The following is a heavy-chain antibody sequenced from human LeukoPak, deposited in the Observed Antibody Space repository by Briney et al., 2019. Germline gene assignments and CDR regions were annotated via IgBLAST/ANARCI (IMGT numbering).Heavy chain of an antibody. CDR3: ARGDLIVVVTALIDY. D-gene: IGHD2-21*02. CDR2: INPNSGGT. V-gene: IGHV1-2*02. CDR1: GYTFTGYY. J-gene: IGHJ4*02. Sequence: GASVKVSCKASGYTFTGYYMHWVRQAPGLGLEWMGWINPNSGGTNYAQRFQGRVTMTRDTSISTAYMELSRLRSDDTAVYYCARGDLIVVVTALIDYWGQGTLVTVSS.